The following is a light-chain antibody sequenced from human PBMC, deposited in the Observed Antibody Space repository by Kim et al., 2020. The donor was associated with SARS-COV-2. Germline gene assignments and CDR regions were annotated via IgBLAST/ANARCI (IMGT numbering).Light chain of an antibody. V-gene: IGLV3-1*01. CDR3: QAWDSSTGVV. Sequence: SYELTQPPSVSVSPGQTASITCSGDKLGDKYACWYQQKPGQSPVVVIYQDSKRPSGIPERFSGSNSGNTATLTISGTQAMDEADYYCQAWDSSTGVVFGGGTKVTVL. CDR2: QDS. CDR1: KLGDKY. J-gene: IGLJ2*01.